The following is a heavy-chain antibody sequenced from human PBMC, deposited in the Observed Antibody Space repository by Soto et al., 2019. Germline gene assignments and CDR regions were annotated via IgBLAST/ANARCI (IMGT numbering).Heavy chain of an antibody. V-gene: IGHV3-74*01. D-gene: IGHD2-8*01. J-gene: IGHJ4*02. CDR1: GFTFSSYW. Sequence: GGSLRLSCAASGFTFSSYWMHWVRQAPGKGLVWVSRINSDGSSTSYADSVKGRFTISRDNAKSTLYLQMSSLRAEDTAVYYCARGCGNGACYGCYWGQGTLVTVSS. CDR3: ARGCGNGACYGCY. CDR2: INSDGSST.